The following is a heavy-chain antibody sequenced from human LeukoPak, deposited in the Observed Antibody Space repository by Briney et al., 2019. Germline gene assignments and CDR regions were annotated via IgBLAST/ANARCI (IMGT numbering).Heavy chain of an antibody. CDR1: GYTFTSYG. Sequence: ASVQVSCKASGYTFTSYGLSWVRQATGQGLQWMGWIRTYNGNTDYAQEFQGRVTMTTDTSTGTVYMDLRSLRSDDTAMYYCARRRDGYDGGFDYWGQGTLVTVSS. CDR2: IRTYNGNT. D-gene: IGHD5-24*01. V-gene: IGHV1-18*01. CDR3: ARRRDGYDGGFDY. J-gene: IGHJ4*02.